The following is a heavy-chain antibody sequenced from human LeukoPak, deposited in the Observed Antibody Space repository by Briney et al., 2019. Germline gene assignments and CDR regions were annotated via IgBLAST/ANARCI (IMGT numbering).Heavy chain of an antibody. V-gene: IGHV3-23*01. CDR3: AKLPRPSSGSYR. J-gene: IGHJ4*02. CDR2: MSGSGGST. CDR1: GFTVSSYA. Sequence: GGSLRLSCAASGFTVSSYAMSWVRQAPGKGLEWVSAMSGSGGSTYYADSVKGRLTISRDNSKNTLYLQMNSLRAEDTAVYYCAKLPRPSSGSYRWGQGTLVTVSS. D-gene: IGHD1-26*01.